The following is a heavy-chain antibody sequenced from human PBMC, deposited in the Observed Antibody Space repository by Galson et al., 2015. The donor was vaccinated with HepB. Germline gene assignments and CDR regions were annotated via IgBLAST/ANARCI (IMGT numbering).Heavy chain of an antibody. CDR2: ISYDGSNK. J-gene: IGHJ4*02. CDR3: ARDRGSSGWCPGY. CDR1: GFTFSSYA. V-gene: IGHV3-30-3*01. D-gene: IGHD6-19*01. Sequence: SLRLSCAASGFTFSSYAMHWVRQAPGKGLEWVAVISYDGSNKYYADSVKGRFTISRDNSKNTLYLQMNSLRAEDTAVYYCARDRGSSGWCPGYWGQGTLVTVSS.